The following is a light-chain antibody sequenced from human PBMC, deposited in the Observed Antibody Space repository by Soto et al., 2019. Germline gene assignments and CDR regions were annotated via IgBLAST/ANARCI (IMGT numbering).Light chain of an antibody. CDR3: QQYDSSPLT. J-gene: IGKJ4*01. Sequence: VMTQSPLSLPVTLGQPASISCRASQSVSSSYLAWYQQKPGQAPRLLIYGASSRATGIPDRFSGSGSGTDFTLTISRLEPEDFAVYYCQQYDSSPLTFGGGTKVEIK. CDR1: QSVSSSY. CDR2: GAS. V-gene: IGKV3-20*01.